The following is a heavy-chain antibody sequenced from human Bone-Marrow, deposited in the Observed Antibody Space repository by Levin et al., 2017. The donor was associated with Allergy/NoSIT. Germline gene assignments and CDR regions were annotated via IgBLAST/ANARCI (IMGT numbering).Heavy chain of an antibody. CDR2: IDTDGSSA. V-gene: IGHV3-74*01. J-gene: IGHJ6*02. CDR3: ARRFRLILGAGFYYYGIDV. CDR1: GFTFSNSW. Sequence: GESLKISCAASGFTFSNSWMHWVRQAPGKGLMWVSYIDTDGSSASYADSVKGRFTISRDNAKNTLYLQMNRLRAEDTAVYYCARRFRLILGAGFYYYGIDVWGQGTTVTVSS. D-gene: IGHD1-26*01.